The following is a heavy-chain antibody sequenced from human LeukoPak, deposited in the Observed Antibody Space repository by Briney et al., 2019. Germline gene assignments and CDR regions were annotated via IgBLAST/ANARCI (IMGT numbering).Heavy chain of an antibody. CDR3: ARVPAAIRGFDP. J-gene: IGHJ5*02. CDR1: GGSISSGDYY. Sequence: SETLSLTCTVSGGSISSGDYYWSWIRQPPGKGLEWIGYIYYSGSTYYNPSLKSRVTISVDTSKNQFSLKLSSVTAADTAVYYCARVPAAIRGFDPWGQGTLVTVSS. CDR2: IYYSGST. V-gene: IGHV4-30-4*08. D-gene: IGHD2-2*01.